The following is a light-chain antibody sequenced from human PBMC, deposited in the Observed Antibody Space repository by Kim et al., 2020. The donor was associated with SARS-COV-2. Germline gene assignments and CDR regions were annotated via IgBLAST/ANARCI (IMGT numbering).Light chain of an antibody. J-gene: IGLJ2*01. CDR2: GKN. CDR3: NSRDSNGNVL. V-gene: IGLV3-19*01. Sequence: VALGQTVRITCQGDSLRSYYATWYQQKPGQAPILVIYGKNNRPSGIPDRFSGSSSGNTASLTITETQAGDEADYYCNSRDSNGNVLFGGGTQLTVL. CDR1: SLRSYY.